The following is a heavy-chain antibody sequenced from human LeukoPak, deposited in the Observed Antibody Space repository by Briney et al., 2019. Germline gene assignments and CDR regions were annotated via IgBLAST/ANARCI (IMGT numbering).Heavy chain of an antibody. CDR3: ASGGLGVEYAFDI. CDR1: GGSISSSNW. V-gene: IGHV4-4*02. CDR2: IYHSGST. J-gene: IGHJ3*02. D-gene: IGHD3-16*01. Sequence: SETLSLTCAVSGGSISSSNWWSWVRQPPGKGLEWIGEIYHSGSTNYNPSLKSRVTISVDTSKNQFSLKLSSVTAADTAVYYCASGGLGVEYAFDIWGQGTMVTVSS.